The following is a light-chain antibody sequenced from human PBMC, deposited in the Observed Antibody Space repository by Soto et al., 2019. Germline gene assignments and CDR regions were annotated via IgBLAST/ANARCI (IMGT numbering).Light chain of an antibody. CDR1: QSISSW. J-gene: IGKJ2*01. CDR2: DAS. CDR3: QQYNSYSPT. Sequence: DIQMTQSPSTLSASVGDRVTITCRASQSISSWLAWYQQKPGKGPKLLIYDASSLESRVPSRFSGSGSGTEFTLTISSLQPDDFATYYCQQYNSYSPTFGQGTKLEIK. V-gene: IGKV1-5*01.